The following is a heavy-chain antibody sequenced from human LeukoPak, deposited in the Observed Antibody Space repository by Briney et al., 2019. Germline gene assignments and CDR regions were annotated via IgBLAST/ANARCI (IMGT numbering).Heavy chain of an antibody. Sequence: PGGSLRLSCAASGFTFSSYGIHWVRQAPGKGLEWVAFIRYDGSNKYYADSVKGRFTISRDNSKNTLYLQMNSLRAEDTAVYYCAKIYGAAFYYYYYMDVWGKGTTVTISS. CDR2: IRYDGSNK. J-gene: IGHJ6*03. V-gene: IGHV3-30*02. CDR1: GFTFSSYG. D-gene: IGHD4-17*01. CDR3: AKIYGAAFYYYYYMDV.